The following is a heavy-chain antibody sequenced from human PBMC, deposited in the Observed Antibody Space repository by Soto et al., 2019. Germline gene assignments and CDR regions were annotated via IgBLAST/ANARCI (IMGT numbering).Heavy chain of an antibody. CDR2: ISENGGSRGGT. CDR3: ARQRGREGWFKP. CDR1: GFTFSSSA. D-gene: IGHD1-26*01. V-gene: IGHV3-23*01. J-gene: IGHJ5*02. Sequence: GGPLRLSCTASGFTFSSSAMSWVRQAPGQGLELVASISENGGSRGGTYYADSVKGRFTISRDSPNYTVSLLLNSLRVEDTAIYYCARQRGREGWFKPWGQGTLVT.